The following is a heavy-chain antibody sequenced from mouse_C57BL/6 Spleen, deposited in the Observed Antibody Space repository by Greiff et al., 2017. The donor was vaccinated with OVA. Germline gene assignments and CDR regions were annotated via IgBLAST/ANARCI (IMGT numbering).Heavy chain of an antibody. Sequence: QLQQPGAELVMPGASVKLSCKASGYTFTSYWMHWVKQRPGQGLEWIGEIDPSDSYTNYNQKFKGKSTLTVDKSSSTAYMQLSSLTSEDSAVYYCARGGSSYCDYWGQGTTLTVSS. CDR2: IDPSDSYT. V-gene: IGHV1-69*01. D-gene: IGHD1-1*01. CDR1: GYTFTSYW. J-gene: IGHJ2*01. CDR3: ARGGSSYCDY.